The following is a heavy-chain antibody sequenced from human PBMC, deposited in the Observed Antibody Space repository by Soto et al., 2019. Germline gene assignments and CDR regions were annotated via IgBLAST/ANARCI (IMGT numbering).Heavy chain of an antibody. CDR1: GFTFSSYG. J-gene: IGHJ4*02. V-gene: IGHV3-30*18. D-gene: IGHD6-13*01. Sequence: GGSLIFSCAASGFTFSSYGMHWVRQAPGKGLEWVAVISYDGSNKYYADSVKGRFTISRDNSKNTLYLQMNSLRAEDTAVYYCAKDLGAAAGDPDYWGQGTLVTVSS. CDR3: AKDLGAAAGDPDY. CDR2: ISYDGSNK.